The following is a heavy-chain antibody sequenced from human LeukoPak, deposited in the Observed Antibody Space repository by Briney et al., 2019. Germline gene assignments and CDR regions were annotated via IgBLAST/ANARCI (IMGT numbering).Heavy chain of an antibody. J-gene: IGHJ3*02. CDR2: ISGSGGST. D-gene: IGHD3-3*01. CDR1: GFTFSSYA. Sequence: GGPLRLSCAASGFTFSSYAMSWVRQAPGKGLEWVSTISGSGGSTYYADSVKGRLTISRDNSKNTLYLQMNSLRAEDTAVYYCAKFYSGFDFWSGYDAFDIWGQGTMVTVSS. CDR3: AKFYSGFDFWSGYDAFDI. V-gene: IGHV3-23*01.